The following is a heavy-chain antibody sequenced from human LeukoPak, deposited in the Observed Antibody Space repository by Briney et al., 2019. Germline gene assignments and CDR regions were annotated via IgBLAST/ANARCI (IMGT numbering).Heavy chain of an antibody. V-gene: IGHV3-33*01. Sequence: GRSLRLSCAASGFTFSTYGMHWVRQAPGKGLEWVAVIWYDGSDKYYADSVKGRFTISRDNSKNTLYLQMNSLRAEDTAVYYCARDSIRDDYNSDYFDYWGQGTLVTVSS. D-gene: IGHD5-24*01. CDR1: GFTFSTYG. J-gene: IGHJ4*02. CDR2: IWYDGSDK. CDR3: ARDSIRDDYNSDYFDY.